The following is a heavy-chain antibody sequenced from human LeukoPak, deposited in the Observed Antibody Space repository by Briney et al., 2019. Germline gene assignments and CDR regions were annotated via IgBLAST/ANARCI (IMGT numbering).Heavy chain of an antibody. V-gene: IGHV4-59*01. D-gene: IGHD4-17*01. CDR2: IYYGGSA. J-gene: IGHJ3*02. Sequence: TSETLSLTCTVSGDSISRFYWSWIRQSPGKGLEWIGHIYYGGSAYSNLSLRSRVTISLDTSKNQLSLSLPSVAAADTAVYYCARRQYGYYDYAFDIWGQGTLVTVSS. CDR3: ARRQYGYYDYAFDI. CDR1: GDSISRFY.